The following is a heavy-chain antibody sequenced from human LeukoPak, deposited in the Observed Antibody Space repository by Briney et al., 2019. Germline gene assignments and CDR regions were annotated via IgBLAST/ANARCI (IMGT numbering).Heavy chain of an antibody. J-gene: IGHJ3*01. V-gene: IGHV3-7*01. CDR3: AKSGGLFDT. CDR1: GFTFTNYW. Sequence: GGSLRLSCAVSGFTFTNYWMTWVRQAPGKGLEWVANINQDETEKFYVDSVVGRFTISRDNGKNFLYLQMNSLRAEDTAVYYCAKSGGLFDTWGQGTMVTVSS. D-gene: IGHD1-26*01. CDR2: INQDETEK.